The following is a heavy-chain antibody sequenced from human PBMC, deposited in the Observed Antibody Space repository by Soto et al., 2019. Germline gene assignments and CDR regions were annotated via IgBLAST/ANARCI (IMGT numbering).Heavy chain of an antibody. CDR2: ISSSSSYI. V-gene: IGHV3-21*01. CDR3: DRDKVGGTYYYYGMDV. J-gene: IGHJ6*02. D-gene: IGHD3-10*01. CDR1: GFTFSSYS. Sequence: GGSLRLSCAASGFTFSSYSMNWVRQAPGKGLEWVSSISSSSSYIYYADSVKGRFTISRDNAKNSLYLQMNSLRAEETAVYYCDRDKVGGTYYYYGMDVWGQGTTVTVSS.